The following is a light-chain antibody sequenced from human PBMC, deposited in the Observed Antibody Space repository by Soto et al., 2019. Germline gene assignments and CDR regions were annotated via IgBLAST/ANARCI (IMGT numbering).Light chain of an antibody. CDR3: QQYNNWPLT. V-gene: IGKV3-15*01. J-gene: IGKJ4*01. Sequence: EIVMTQSPATLSVSPGEGATLSCRASQTVSSNLAWYQQKPGQAPRLLISGASARATGIPARFSGSGSGTDFTLTVSILQSEDFAVYYWQQYNNWPLTFGGGTTVDLK. CDR2: GAS. CDR1: QTVSSN.